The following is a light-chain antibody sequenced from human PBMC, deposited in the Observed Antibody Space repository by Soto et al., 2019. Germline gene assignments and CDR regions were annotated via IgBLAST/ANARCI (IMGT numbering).Light chain of an antibody. V-gene: IGLV1-40*01. J-gene: IGLJ1*01. CDR3: QAYDISLSARV. CDR2: GNS. Sequence: QSALTQPPSVSGAPGQRVTISCTGSSSNIGAGYDVHWYQQLPGTAPKLLIYGNSNRPSGVPDRFSGSKSGTSASLAITGLQAEDEADYYCQAYDISLSARVFGTGTKLTVL. CDR1: SSNIGAGYD.